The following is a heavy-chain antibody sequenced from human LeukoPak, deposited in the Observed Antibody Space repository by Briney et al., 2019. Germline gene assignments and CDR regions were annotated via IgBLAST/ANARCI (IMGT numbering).Heavy chain of an antibody. D-gene: IGHD3-16*01. CDR2: ISSSSSYT. CDR1: GFTFSDYY. Sequence: GGSLRLSCAASGFTFSDYYMSWIRQAPGKGLEWGSYISSSSSYTNYADSMKGRFTISRDNAKNSLYLQMSSLRAEDTAVYYCARGPGGHYYVDYWGQGTLVTVSS. CDR3: ARGPGGHYYVDY. V-gene: IGHV3-11*06. J-gene: IGHJ4*02.